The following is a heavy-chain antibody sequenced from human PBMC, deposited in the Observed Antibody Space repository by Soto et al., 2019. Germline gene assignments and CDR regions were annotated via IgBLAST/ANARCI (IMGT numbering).Heavy chain of an antibody. V-gene: IGHV4-39*01. D-gene: IGHD3-10*01. CDR3: ARHYKVTMVRGVIRRDYYYYYYMDV. J-gene: IGHJ6*03. Sequence: QLQLQESGPGLVKPSETLSLTCTVSGGSISSSSYYWGWIRQPPGKGLEWIGSIYYSGSTYYNPSLKSRVTISVDTSKNQFSLKLSSVTAADTAVYYCARHYKVTMVRGVIRRDYYYYYYMDVWGKGTTVTVSS. CDR1: GGSISSSSYY. CDR2: IYYSGST.